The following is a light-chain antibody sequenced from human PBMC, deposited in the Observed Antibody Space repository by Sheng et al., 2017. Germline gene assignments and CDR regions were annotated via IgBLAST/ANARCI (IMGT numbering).Light chain of an antibody. Sequence: IQLTQSPSSLSASVGDRVTITCRASQGISSYLAWYQQKPGKAPKLLIYAASTLQSGVPSRFSGSGSGTEFTLTISSLQPDDFATYYCQQYKDYLGTFGQGTKVDIK. CDR2: AAS. V-gene: IGKV1-9*01. CDR1: QGISSY. CDR3: QQYKDYLGT. J-gene: IGKJ1*01.